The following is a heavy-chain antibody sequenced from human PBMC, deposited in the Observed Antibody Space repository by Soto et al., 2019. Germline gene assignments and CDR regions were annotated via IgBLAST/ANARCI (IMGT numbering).Heavy chain of an antibody. Sequence: ACHDPRQRLEWMGWISAYNGNTNYAQKLQGRVTMTTDTSTSTAYMELRSLRSDDTAVYYCARGWDYDILTGYTNWFDPWGQGTLVTVSS. V-gene: IGHV1-18*01. CDR3: ARGWDYDILTGYTNWFDP. J-gene: IGHJ5*02. CDR2: ISAYNGNT. D-gene: IGHD3-9*01.